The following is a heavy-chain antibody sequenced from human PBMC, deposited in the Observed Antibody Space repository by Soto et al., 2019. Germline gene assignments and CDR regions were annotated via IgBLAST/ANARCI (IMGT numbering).Heavy chain of an antibody. V-gene: IGHV1-69*06. CDR3: ARGKGMDENYYYYGMDI. J-gene: IGHJ6*02. CDR2: IIPIFGTA. Sequence: GASVKVSCKASGGTFSSYAISWVRQAPGQGLEWMGGIIPIFGTANYAQKFQGRVTITADKSTSTAYMELSSLRSEDTAVYYCARGKGMDENYYYYGMDIWGQGTTVTVSS. CDR1: GGTFSSYA.